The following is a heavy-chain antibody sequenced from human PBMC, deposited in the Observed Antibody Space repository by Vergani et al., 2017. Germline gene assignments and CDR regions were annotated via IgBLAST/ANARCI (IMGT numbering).Heavy chain of an antibody. J-gene: IGHJ6*03. CDR1: GFTFSSYA. CDR2: ISGSGGST. CDR3: AKAPYYYYYYYMDV. Sequence: VQLVESGGGVVQPGRSLRLSCSASGFTFSSYAMSWVRQAPGKGLEWVSAISGSGGSTYYADSVKGRFTISRDNSKNTLYLQMNSLRAEDTAVYYCAKAPYYYYYYYMDVWGKGTTVTVSS. V-gene: IGHV3-23*04.